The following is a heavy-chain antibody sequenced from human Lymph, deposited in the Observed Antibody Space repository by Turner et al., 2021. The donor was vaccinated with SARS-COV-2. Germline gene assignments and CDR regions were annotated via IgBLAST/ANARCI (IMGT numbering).Heavy chain of an antibody. CDR3: ARYASGGYFYYGMDV. CDR1: GFTFSTYA. CDR2: ISYDGSNK. J-gene: IGHJ6*02. Sequence: QVQLVESGGGVVQPGRSLSLSCAASGFTFSTYAIYCVRQAPGKGLEWLAVISYDGSNKYYADSVKGRFTISRDNSKNTLYLQMNSLRAEDTAVYYCARYASGGYFYYGMDVWGQGTTVTVSS. V-gene: IGHV3-30*04. D-gene: IGHD3-10*01.